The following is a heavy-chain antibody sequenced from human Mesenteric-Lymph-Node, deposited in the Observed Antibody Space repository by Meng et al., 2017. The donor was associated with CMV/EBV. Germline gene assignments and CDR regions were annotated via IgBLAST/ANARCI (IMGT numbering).Heavy chain of an antibody. J-gene: IGHJ1*01. V-gene: IGHV3-15*01. CDR2: IKSKTDGGTT. D-gene: IGHD3-3*01. CDR3: TTPKGEWLLSAEYFQH. Sequence: FSNAGMSWCRQAPGKGLEWVGRIKSKTDGGTTDYAAPVKGRFTISRDDSKNTLYLQMNSLKTEDTAVYYCTTPKGEWLLSAEYFQHWGQGTLVTVSS. CDR1: FSNAG.